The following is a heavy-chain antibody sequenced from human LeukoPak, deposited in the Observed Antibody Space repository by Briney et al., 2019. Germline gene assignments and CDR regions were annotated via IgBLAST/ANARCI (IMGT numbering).Heavy chain of an antibody. CDR3: ARDTRYYDNSGYYYFDY. Sequence: SETLSLTRTVSGAXISSYYCNWIRQPPGKGLKWIGYMHYSGSTNYNPSLKSRVTISVDTSKHQFSLKLNSVTSADTAVYYCARDTRYYDNSGYYYFDYWGRGTLVTVSS. CDR1: GAXISSYY. D-gene: IGHD3-22*01. V-gene: IGHV4-59*01. CDR2: MHYSGST. J-gene: IGHJ4*02.